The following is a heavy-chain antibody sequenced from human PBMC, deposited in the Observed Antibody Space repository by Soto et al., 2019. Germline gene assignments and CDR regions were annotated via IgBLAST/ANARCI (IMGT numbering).Heavy chain of an antibody. Sequence: SETLSLTCTVSGCSIRSYYWSWIRQPPGKGLEWIGYIYYSGSTNYNPSLKSRVTISVDTSKNQFSLKLSSVTAADTAVYYCARSLRYENWFDPWGQGTLVTVS. CDR2: IYYSGST. J-gene: IGHJ5*02. CDR1: GCSIRSYY. D-gene: IGHD4-17*01. V-gene: IGHV4-59*08. CDR3: ARSLRYENWFDP.